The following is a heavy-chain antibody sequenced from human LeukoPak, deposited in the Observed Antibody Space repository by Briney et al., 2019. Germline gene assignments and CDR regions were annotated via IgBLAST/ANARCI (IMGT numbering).Heavy chain of an antibody. CDR3: ARQWFGELPDFDY. V-gene: IGHV4-39*01. CDR1: GGSISSSSYY. Sequence: SETLSLTCTVSGGSISSSSYYWGWIRQPPGKGLEWIGSIYYSGSTYYNPSLKSRVTISVDTSKNQFSLKLSSVTAADTAVYYCARQWFGELPDFDYWGQGTLVTVSS. J-gene: IGHJ4*02. CDR2: IYYSGST. D-gene: IGHD3-10*01.